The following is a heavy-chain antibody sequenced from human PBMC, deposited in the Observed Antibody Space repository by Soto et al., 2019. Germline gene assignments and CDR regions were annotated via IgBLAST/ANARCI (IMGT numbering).Heavy chain of an antibody. J-gene: IGHJ4*02. CDR3: AGTTDYYDSSRYQDY. V-gene: IGHV4-31*03. CDR1: GGSISSGGYY. CDR2: IYYSGST. D-gene: IGHD3-22*01. Sequence: LSLTCTVSGGSISSGGYYWSWIRQHPGKGLEWIGYIYYSGSTYYNPSLKSRVTISVDTSKNQFSLKLSSVTAADSVVYYCAGTTDYYDSSRYQDYWGQGTLVTVS.